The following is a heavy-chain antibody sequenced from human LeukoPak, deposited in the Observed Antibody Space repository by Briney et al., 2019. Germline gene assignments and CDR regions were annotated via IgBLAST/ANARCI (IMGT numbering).Heavy chain of an antibody. J-gene: IGHJ4*02. CDR3: VMSWIRQQRDS. CDR1: GFSFRDYW. V-gene: IGHV3-7*01. CDR2: ITPDGSGK. D-gene: IGHD1-1*01. Sequence: PGGSLRLSCVASGFSFRDYWRSWVRQAPGKGLEWVADITPDGSGKTYVDSVKGRFTISRDNAKQSLYLQMDTLTAGDTAVYYCVMSWIRQQRDSWGQGTLVTVSS.